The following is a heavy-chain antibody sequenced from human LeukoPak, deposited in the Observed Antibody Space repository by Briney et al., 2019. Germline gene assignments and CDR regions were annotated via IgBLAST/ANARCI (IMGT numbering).Heavy chain of an antibody. CDR1: GYTFTGYY. D-gene: IGHD3-10*01. CDR2: INPNSGGT. CDR3: ARGEDYYGSGSYYMGPYYYYVDV. Sequence: ASVKVSCKASGYTFTGYYMHWVRQAPGQGLEWMGWINPNSGGTNYAQKFQGRVTMTRDTSISTAYMELSRLRSDDTAVYYCARGEDYYGSGSYYMGPYYYYVDVWGKGTTVTVSS. V-gene: IGHV1-2*02. J-gene: IGHJ6*03.